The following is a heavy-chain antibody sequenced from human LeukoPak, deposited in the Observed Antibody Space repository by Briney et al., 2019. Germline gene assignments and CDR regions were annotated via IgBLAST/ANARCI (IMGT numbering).Heavy chain of an antibody. J-gene: IGHJ3*02. CDR3: ARHEGAFDI. CDR1: GGSISSYY. V-gene: IGHV4-59*08. CDR2: IYYSGRT. Sequence: SETLSLTCTVSGGSISSYYWSWIRQPPGKGLEWIGYIYYSGRTHYNPPLQSRVTISVATSKNHFSLKLSSVTAADTAVYYRARHEGAFDIWGQGTMVTVSS.